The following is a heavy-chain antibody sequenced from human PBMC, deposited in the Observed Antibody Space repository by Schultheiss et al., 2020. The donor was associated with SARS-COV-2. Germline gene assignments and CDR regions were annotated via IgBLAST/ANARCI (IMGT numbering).Heavy chain of an antibody. V-gene: IGHV1-8*02. Sequence: ASVKVSCKASGYTFTGYYMHWVRQAPGQGLEWMGWMNPNSGNTGYAQKFQGRVTMTRNTSISTAYMELSSLRSEDTAVYYCARVSGDGYNFGGQGTLVTVSS. CDR3: ARVSGDGYNF. D-gene: IGHD5-24*01. J-gene: IGHJ4*02. CDR1: GYTFTGYY. CDR2: MNPNSGNT.